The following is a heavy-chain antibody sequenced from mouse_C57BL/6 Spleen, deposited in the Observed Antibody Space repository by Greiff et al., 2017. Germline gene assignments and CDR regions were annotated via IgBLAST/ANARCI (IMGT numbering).Heavy chain of an antibody. CDR1: GYTFTDYE. CDR3: TRAPSGNPFDY. CDR2: IDPETGGT. D-gene: IGHD2-1*01. V-gene: IGHV1-15*01. Sequence: QVQLKQSGAELVRPGASVTLSCKASGYTFTDYEMHWVKQTPVHGLEWIGAIDPETGGTAYNQKFKGKAILTADKSSSTAYMELRSLTSEDSAVYYCTRAPSGNPFDYWGQGTTLTVSS. J-gene: IGHJ2*01.